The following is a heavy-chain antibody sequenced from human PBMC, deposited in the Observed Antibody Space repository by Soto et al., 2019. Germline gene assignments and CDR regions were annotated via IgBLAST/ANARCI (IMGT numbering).Heavy chain of an antibody. CDR2: IIPIFRTP. D-gene: IGHD3-3*02. J-gene: IGHJ6*02. V-gene: IGHV1-69*12. CDR1: GDTFSSFA. CDR3: ARDKDRQQLGGNYYAALDV. Sequence: QVHLVQSGAEVKKPGSSVKVSSKASGDTFSSFAISWVRQAPGQGLEWMGGIIPIFRTPDYAQKFQGRVSITVDESTTTAYMELRSLTSADTAVYYCARDKDRQQLGGNYYAALDVWGHGTTVIVSS.